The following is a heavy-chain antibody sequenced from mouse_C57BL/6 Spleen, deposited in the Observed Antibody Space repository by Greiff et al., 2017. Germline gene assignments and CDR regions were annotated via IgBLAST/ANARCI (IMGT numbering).Heavy chain of an antibody. J-gene: IGHJ3*01. CDR3: AGPERDWFAY. V-gene: IGHV1-55*01. CDR1: GYTFTSYW. Sequence: QVQLQQSGAELAKPGASVKLSCKASGYTFTSYWITWVKQRPGQGLEWIGDIYPGSGSTNYNEKFKSKATLTVDTSSSTAYMQLSSLTSEDSAVYYCAGPERDWFAYWGQGTLVTVSA. CDR2: IYPGSGST.